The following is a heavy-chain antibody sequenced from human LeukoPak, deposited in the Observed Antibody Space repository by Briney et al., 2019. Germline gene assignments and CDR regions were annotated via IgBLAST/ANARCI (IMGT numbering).Heavy chain of an antibody. D-gene: IGHD3-16*02. V-gene: IGHV1-46*01. CDR2: INPSGGST. CDR3: ARVVSSWDY. CDR1: GYTLTELS. Sequence: GASVKVSCKVSGYTLTELSMHWVRQAPGQGLEWMGIINPSGGSTSYAQKFQGRVTMTRDMSTSTDYMELSSLRSEDTAVYYCARVVSSWDYWGQGTLVTVSS. J-gene: IGHJ4*02.